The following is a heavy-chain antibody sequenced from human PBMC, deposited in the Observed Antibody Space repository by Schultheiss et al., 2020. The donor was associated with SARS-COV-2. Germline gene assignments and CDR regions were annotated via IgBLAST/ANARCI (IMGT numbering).Heavy chain of an antibody. CDR1: GGSISSYY. CDR3: ARDLGRAGYSSSSDY. CDR2: IYTSGST. D-gene: IGHD6-6*01. Sequence: SETLSLTCTVSGGSISSYYWNWIRQPAGKGLEWIGLIYTSGSTKYNPSLKSRVTISVDTSKNQFSLKLSSVTAADTAVYYCARDLGRAGYSSSSDYWGQGTLVTVSS. V-gene: IGHV4-4*07. J-gene: IGHJ4*02.